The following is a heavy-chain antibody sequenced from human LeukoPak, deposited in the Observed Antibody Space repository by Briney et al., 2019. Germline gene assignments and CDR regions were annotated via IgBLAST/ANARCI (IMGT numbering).Heavy chain of an antibody. CDR1: GFTFSSYS. J-gene: IGHJ4*02. V-gene: IGHV3-21*01. CDR3: ARDWGSWDFDY. D-gene: IGHD6-13*01. Sequence: PGGSLRLSCAASGFTFSSYSMNWVRQAPGKGLEWVSSITNGGNYIYYADSVRGRFTISRDNAKNSLYLQMNSLRADDTAVYYCARDWGSWDFDYWGQGTLVTVSS. CDR2: ITNGGNYI.